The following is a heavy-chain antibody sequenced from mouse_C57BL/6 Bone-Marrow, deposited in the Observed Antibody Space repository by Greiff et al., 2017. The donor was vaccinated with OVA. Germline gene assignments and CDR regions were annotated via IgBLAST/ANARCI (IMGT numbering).Heavy chain of an antibody. D-gene: IGHD1-1*01. CDR3: ARGNFGSSFYAMDY. CDR2: IDPANDNT. V-gene: IGHV14-3*01. J-gene: IGHJ4*01. Sequence: EVQLQQSVAELVRPGASVKLSCTASGFNIKNTYMHWVKQRPEQGLEWIGRIDPANDNTKYAPKFQGKATMTADKSSNTAYLQLSSLSSDDTAVYCCARGNFGSSFYAMDYWGQGTSVTVSS. CDR1: GFNIKNTY.